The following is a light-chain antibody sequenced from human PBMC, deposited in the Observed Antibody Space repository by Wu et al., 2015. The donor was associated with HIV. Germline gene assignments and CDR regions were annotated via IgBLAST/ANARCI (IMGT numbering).Light chain of an antibody. V-gene: IGKV1-5*03. Sequence: VGDRVHHHLPASQSITTRLAWYQQKPGKAPKFLISKASSLEMGSHSRFSGSGSETEFTLTVSSLQPDDFATYYCQQYNNYPWTFGQGTKVEIK. CDR1: QSITTR. CDR3: QQYNNYPWT. CDR2: KAS. J-gene: IGKJ1*01.